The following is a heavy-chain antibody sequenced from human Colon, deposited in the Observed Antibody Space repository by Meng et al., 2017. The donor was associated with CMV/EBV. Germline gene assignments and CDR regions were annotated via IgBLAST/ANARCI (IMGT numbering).Heavy chain of an antibody. CDR3: ARVSQRYGVDFDY. Sequence: GESLKISCAVSGFTFSSYEMNWVRQAPGKGLGWVSYISSSGGSTYYADSAKGRFSISRDNGKNYVDSVKGRFTISRDNAKNSLFLQMNSLRAEDTAVYYCARVSQRYGVDFDYWGQGTLVTVSS. J-gene: IGHJ4*02. CDR1: GFTFSSYE. D-gene: IGHD3-9*01. V-gene: IGHV3-48*03. CDR2: ISSSGGST.